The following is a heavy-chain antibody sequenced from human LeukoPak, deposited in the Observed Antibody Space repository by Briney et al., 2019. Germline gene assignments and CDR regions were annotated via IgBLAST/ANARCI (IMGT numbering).Heavy chain of an antibody. CDR1: GYPFSNYD. D-gene: IGHD3-3*01. Sequence: ASVKVSCKSSGYPFSNYDINWVRQATGQGLEWMGRLDPKTGNTVYAQNFQGRVTMTRNTPKTTAYMELSSLRLDDTAVYYCARRRRGTIATFGVISGPFYYMDVWGYGTTVTVAS. V-gene: IGHV1-8*01. CDR3: ARRRRGTIATFGVISGPFYYMDV. J-gene: IGHJ6*03. CDR2: LDPKTGNT.